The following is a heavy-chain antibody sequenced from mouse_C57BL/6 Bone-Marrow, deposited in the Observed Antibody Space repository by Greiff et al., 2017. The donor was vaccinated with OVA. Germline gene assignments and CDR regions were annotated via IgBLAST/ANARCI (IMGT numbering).Heavy chain of an antibody. J-gene: IGHJ3*01. V-gene: IGHV1-69*01. CDR1: GYTFTSYW. CDR3: GRSLRAAWFAY. Sequence: VQLQQPGAELVMPGASVKLSCKASGYTFTSYWMHWVKQRPGQGLEWIGEIDPSDSYANYTQKFKGKSTLTVDKSSSAVYTQLSSLTSEDSAVYCYGRSLRAAWFAYWGQGTLVTVSA. CDR2: IDPSDSYA. D-gene: IGHD1-1*01.